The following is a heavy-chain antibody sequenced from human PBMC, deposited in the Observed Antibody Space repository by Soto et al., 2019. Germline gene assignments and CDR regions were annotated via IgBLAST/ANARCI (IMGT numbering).Heavy chain of an antibody. Sequence: PSETLSLTCTVSGGSISSSSYYWGWIRQPPGKGLEWIGSIYYSGSTYYNPSLKSRVTISVDTSKNQFSLKLSSVTTADTAVYYCARPQLRYFDPSYMDVWGKGTTFTVSS. J-gene: IGHJ6*03. D-gene: IGHD3-9*01. CDR1: GGSISSSSYY. CDR3: ARPQLRYFDPSYMDV. V-gene: IGHV4-39*01. CDR2: IYYSGST.